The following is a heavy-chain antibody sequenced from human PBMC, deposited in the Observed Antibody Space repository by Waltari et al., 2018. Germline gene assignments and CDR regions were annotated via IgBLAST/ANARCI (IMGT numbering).Heavy chain of an antibody. J-gene: IGHJ6*02. CDR1: GGSITSSSFH. CDR3: ARLASPEGLDV. V-gene: IGHV4-39*01. CDR2: VYYTGSA. Sequence: QLQLQESGPGLVKPSETLSLMCTVSGGSITSSSFHWTWIHQPPGKGLEWIGSVYYTGSAFYNPSLKSRLTISSDTSGNQFSLQVRSVTAADTAVYYCARLASPEGLDVWGQGTTVTISS.